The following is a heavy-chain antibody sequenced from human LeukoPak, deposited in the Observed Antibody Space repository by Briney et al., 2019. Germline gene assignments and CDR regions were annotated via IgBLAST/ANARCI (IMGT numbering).Heavy chain of an antibody. CDR2: ISSSGSTI. Sequence: TGGSLRLSCAASRFTFSNYAMSWVRQAPGKGLEWVSYISSSGSTIYYADSVKGRFTISRDNAKNSLYLQMNSLRAEDTAVYYCARGDSGSYYFDYWGQGTLVTVSS. J-gene: IGHJ4*02. V-gene: IGHV3-48*03. CDR3: ARGDSGSYYFDY. D-gene: IGHD1-26*01. CDR1: RFTFSNYA.